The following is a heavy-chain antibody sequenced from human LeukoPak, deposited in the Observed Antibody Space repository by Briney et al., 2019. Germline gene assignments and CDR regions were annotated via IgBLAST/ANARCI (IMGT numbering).Heavy chain of an antibody. V-gene: IGHV3-48*03. CDR3: AREEMAQVGSTFDI. CDR1: GFTFSNYE. J-gene: IGHJ3*02. CDR2: ISGSGSII. D-gene: IGHD5-24*01. Sequence: GSLRLSCAASGFTFSNYEMNWVRQAPGKGLEWLSYISGSGSIIYYADSVKGRFTISRDNAKNSLFPQMNYLRAEDTAVYYCAREEMAQVGSTFDIWGQGTMVTVSS.